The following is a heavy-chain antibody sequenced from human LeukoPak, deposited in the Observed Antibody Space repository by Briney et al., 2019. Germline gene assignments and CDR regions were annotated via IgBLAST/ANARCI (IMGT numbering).Heavy chain of an antibody. V-gene: IGHV3-48*03. J-gene: IGHJ4*02. D-gene: IGHD3-22*01. CDR1: GFTFSSYE. CDR3: ARDGVSYYYDSSGGYYFDY. CDR2: MSSSGSTK. Sequence: PGGALGLSCAASGFTFSSYEMNWVRQAPGKGLEWVSYMSSSGSTKYYADSVKGRFTISRDNAKNSLYLQMNSLRAEDTAVYYCARDGVSYYYDSSGGYYFDYWGQGTLVTVPS.